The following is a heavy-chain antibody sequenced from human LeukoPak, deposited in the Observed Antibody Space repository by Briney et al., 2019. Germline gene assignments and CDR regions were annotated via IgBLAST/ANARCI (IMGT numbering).Heavy chain of an antibody. D-gene: IGHD3-22*01. CDR1: GGSFSGYY. CDR3: ARDYYDSSGYRDAFDI. J-gene: IGHJ3*02. V-gene: IGHV4-34*01. Sequence: SETLSLTCAVYGGSFSGYYWSWIRQPPGKGLEWIGEINHSGSTNYNPSLKSRVTISVHTSKNQFSLKLSSVTAADTAMYYCARDYYDSSGYRDAFDIWGQGTMVTVSS. CDR2: INHSGST.